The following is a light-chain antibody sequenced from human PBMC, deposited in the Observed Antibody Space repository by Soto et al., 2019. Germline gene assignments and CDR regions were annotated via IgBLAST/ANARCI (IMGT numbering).Light chain of an antibody. J-gene: IGLJ2*01. CDR2: RDT. CDR1: NIGSKN. Sequence: SYELTQPLSVSVALGQTARITCGGNNIGSKNVHWYQQVPRQAPVLVIYRDTDRTSGLPERFSGSNSGNTATPTISRAQAEDEADYYGQMWDSSAVVFGGGTKVTVL. CDR3: QMWDSSAVV. V-gene: IGLV3-9*01.